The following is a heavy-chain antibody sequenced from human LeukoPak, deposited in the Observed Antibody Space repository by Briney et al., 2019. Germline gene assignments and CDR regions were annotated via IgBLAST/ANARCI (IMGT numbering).Heavy chain of an antibody. CDR1: GYSFTSYW. CDR2: IYPGDSDT. CDR3: ASRVPPFYYDSSGYYPDAFDI. J-gene: IGHJ3*02. Sequence: GESLKISCKGSGYSFTSYWIGWVRQMPGKGLEGMGIIYPGDSDTRYSPSFQGQVTISADKSISTAYLQWSSLKASDTAMYYCASRVPPFYYDSSGYYPDAFDIWGQGTMVTVSS. D-gene: IGHD3-22*01. V-gene: IGHV5-51*01.